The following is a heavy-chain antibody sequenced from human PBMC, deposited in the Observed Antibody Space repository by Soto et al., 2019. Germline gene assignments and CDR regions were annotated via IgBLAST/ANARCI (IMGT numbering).Heavy chain of an antibody. CDR1: GFTFSSYG. J-gene: IGHJ6*02. V-gene: IGHV3-33*01. D-gene: IGHD2-15*01. CDR2: IWYDGSNK. CDR3: ARGEDIVVVVAATSYYYGMDV. Sequence: ESGGGVVQPGRSLRLSCAASGFTFSSYGMHWVRQAPGKGLEWVAVIWYDGSNKYYADSVKGRFTISRDNSKNTLYLQMNSLRAEDTAVYYCARGEDIVVVVAATSYYYGMDVWGQGTTVTVSS.